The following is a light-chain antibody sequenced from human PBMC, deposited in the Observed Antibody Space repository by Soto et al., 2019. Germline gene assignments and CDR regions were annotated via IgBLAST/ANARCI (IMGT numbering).Light chain of an antibody. V-gene: IGKV3-11*01. J-gene: IGKJ3*01. CDR3: QQRFT. Sequence: EIVLTQSPATLSLSPGEGTTLSCRTSESVSSYLAWYQQKPGQAPRLLIYDASNRATGIPARFSGSGSGTDFTHTISSLEPEDFAVYYCQQRFTFGPGTKVDIK. CDR1: ESVSSY. CDR2: DAS.